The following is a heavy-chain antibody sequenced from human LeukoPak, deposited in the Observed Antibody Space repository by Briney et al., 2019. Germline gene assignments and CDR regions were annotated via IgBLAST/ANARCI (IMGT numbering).Heavy chain of an antibody. V-gene: IGHV1-2*02. D-gene: IGHD1-26*01. J-gene: IGHJ4*02. CDR2: INPNSGGT. Sequence: EASVKVSCKASGYTFTGYYMHWVRQAPGQGLEWMGWINPNSGGTNYAQKFQGRVTMTRDTSISTAYMELSRLRSDDTAVYYCASTLPPLIVGATAFDYWGQGTLVTVSS. CDR1: GYTFTGYY. CDR3: ASTLPPLIVGATAFDY.